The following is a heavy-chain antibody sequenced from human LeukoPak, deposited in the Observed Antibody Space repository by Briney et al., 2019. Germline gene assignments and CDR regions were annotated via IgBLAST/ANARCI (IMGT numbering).Heavy chain of an antibody. CDR1: GFAFSVYS. J-gene: IGHJ4*02. CDR2: ISYGGTTK. CDR3: AREGTTVGDSPVFDF. D-gene: IGHD2-21*01. Sequence: PGGSLRLSCAASGFAFSVYSTHWVRQRPGKGLGWVAHISYGGTTKYTTDSVKGRFTISRDDSKNTVYLHMDSLRPEDAAVYYCAREGTTVGDSPVFDFWGQGTLVTVSS. V-gene: IGHV3-30-3*01.